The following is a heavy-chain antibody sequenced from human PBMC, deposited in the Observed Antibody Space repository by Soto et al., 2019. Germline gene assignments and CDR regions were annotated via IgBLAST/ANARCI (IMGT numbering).Heavy chain of an antibody. V-gene: IGHV1-8*01. CDR3: ARTRFGAVSGT. Sequence: QVQLVQSGAEVKKPGASVKVSCKTSGYTFTSYDIHWVRQATGQGPEWMGWMNPYSGNTVYAQKFQGRIIMTRNTSMSTAYMELRSLRSADTAVYYCARTRFGAVSGTWGQGTLVTVSS. CDR1: GYTFTSYD. J-gene: IGHJ5*02. D-gene: IGHD6-19*01. CDR2: MNPYSGNT.